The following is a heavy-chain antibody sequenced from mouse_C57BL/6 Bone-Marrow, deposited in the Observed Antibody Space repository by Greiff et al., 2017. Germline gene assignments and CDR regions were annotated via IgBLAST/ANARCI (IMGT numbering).Heavy chain of an antibody. V-gene: IGHV8-8*01. D-gene: IGHD1-1*01. Sequence: QVTLKVCGPGILQPSQTLSLSCSFSGFSLSTFGMGVGWIRQPSGKGLEWLANIWWDDDKYYNPALKSRLTISKDTSKNQVFLKNANVDTADTATYYCARIGRYYYGSRYWYFEVWGTGTTVTVSS. J-gene: IGHJ1*03. CDR3: ARIGRYYYGSRYWYFEV. CDR2: IWWDDDK. CDR1: GFSLSTFGMG.